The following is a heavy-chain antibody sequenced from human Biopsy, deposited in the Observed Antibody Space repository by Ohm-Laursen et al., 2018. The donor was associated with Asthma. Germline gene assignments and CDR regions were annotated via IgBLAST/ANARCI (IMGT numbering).Heavy chain of an antibody. Sequence: SVKVYCKTSGYTFNSAGITWVRQAPGQGLEWMGWISIYNGNTKVAQKLQDRVTMITDTSTSTAYMELRSLRSDDTAVYFCARAVDYSHYYGIDVWGQGTTVTVS. CDR1: GYTFNSAG. V-gene: IGHV1-18*01. D-gene: IGHD3-10*01. CDR3: ARAVDYSHYYGIDV. J-gene: IGHJ6*02. CDR2: ISIYNGNT.